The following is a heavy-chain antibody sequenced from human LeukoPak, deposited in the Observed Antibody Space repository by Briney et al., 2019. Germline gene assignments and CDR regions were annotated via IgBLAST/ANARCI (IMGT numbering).Heavy chain of an antibody. Sequence: ASVKVSCKASGGTFSSYAISWVRQAPGQGLEWMGGIIPIFGTANYAQKFQGRVTITTDESTSTAYMELSSLRSEDTAVYYCARMQQLVYDAFDIWGQGTMVTVSS. CDR1: GGTFSSYA. CDR2: IIPIFGTA. CDR3: ARMQQLVYDAFDI. D-gene: IGHD6-13*01. J-gene: IGHJ3*02. V-gene: IGHV1-69*05.